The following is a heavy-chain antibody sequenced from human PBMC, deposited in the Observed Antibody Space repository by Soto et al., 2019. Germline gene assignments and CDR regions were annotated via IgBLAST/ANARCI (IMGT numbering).Heavy chain of an antibody. D-gene: IGHD6-19*01. J-gene: IGHJ5*02. CDR3: ARDMYSSVYFVKWFEP. CDR2: ISHDGINK. V-gene: IGHV3-30-3*01. CDR1: GFSFSSYA. Sequence: QVRRVESGGGVVQPGRSLRLSCTASGFSFSSYAMYWVRQPPGKGLEWVAVISHDGINKHYADSVKGRVTVSRDNSNHSLDLQLNSLRGEDTAMYYCARDMYSSVYFVKWFEPWGQGTLVTVSS.